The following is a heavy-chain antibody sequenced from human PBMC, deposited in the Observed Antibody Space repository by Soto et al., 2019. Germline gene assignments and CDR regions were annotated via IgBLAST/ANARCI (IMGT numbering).Heavy chain of an antibody. V-gene: IGHV4-39*01. Sequence: SETLSLTCTVSGGSISSSSYYWGWIRQPPWKGLEWIGSIYYSGSTYYNPSLKSRVTISVDTSKNQFSLKLSSVTAADTAVYYCARGYCSGGSCFLDYWGQGTLVTVSS. CDR1: GGSISSSSYY. CDR2: IYYSGST. J-gene: IGHJ4*02. CDR3: ARGYCSGGSCFLDY. D-gene: IGHD2-15*01.